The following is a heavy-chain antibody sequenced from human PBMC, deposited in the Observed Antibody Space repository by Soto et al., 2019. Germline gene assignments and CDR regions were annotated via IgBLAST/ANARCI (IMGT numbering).Heavy chain of an antibody. V-gene: IGHV1-46*01. D-gene: IGHD6-13*01. CDR1: GYTFTSYY. CDR3: ASRQAAAIYYYYYGMDV. Sequence: ASVKVSCKASGYTFTSYYMHWVRQAPGQGLEWMGIINPSGGSTSYAQKFQGRVTMTRDTPTSTVYMELSSLRSEDTAVYYCASRQAAAIYYYYYGMDVWGQGTTVTVSS. J-gene: IGHJ6*02. CDR2: INPSGGST.